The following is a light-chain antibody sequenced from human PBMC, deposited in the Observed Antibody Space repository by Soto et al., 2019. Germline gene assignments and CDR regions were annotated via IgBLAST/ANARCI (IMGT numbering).Light chain of an antibody. CDR1: SSNIGAGYD. CDR2: GNS. CDR3: QSYDSSLSGSEV. J-gene: IGLJ1*01. Sequence: QPVLTQPPSVSGAPGQRVTISCTGSSSNIGAGYDVHWYQQLPGTAPKLLIYGNSNRPSGVPDRFSGSKSGTSASLAITGLQAEDDADYYCQSYDSSLSGSEVFGTGTKLTVL. V-gene: IGLV1-40*01.